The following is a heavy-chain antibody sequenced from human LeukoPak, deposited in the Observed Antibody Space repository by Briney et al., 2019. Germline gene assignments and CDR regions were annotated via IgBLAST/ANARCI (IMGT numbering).Heavy chain of an antibody. Sequence: SETLSLTCTVSGGSISSGGYYWSWIRQHPGKGLEWIGYIYYSGSTYYNPSLKSRVTISVDTSKNQFSLKLSSVTAADTAVYYCARGPRDYYGSGTHFDYWGQGTLVTVSS. D-gene: IGHD3-10*01. V-gene: IGHV4-31*03. J-gene: IGHJ4*02. CDR3: ARGPRDYYGSGTHFDY. CDR1: GGSISSGGYY. CDR2: IYYSGST.